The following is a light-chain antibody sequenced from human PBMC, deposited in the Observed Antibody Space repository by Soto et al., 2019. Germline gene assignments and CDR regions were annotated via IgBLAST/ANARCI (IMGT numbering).Light chain of an antibody. CDR3: NSHGGSNNFWV. J-gene: IGLJ3*02. V-gene: IGLV2-8*01. Sequence: QSVLTQPPSASGSPGQSVTISCTGTSSDVGGYNSVSWYQQHPGKAPRLMIYEVNQRPSGVPDRFSGSKSGNTASLTVSGLQAEDEADYYCNSHGGSNNFWVFGGGTKLTVL. CDR1: SSDVGGYNS. CDR2: EVN.